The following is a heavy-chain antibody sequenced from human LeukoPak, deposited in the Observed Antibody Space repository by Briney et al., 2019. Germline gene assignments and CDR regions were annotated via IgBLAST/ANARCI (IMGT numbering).Heavy chain of an antibody. Sequence: ASVNVSCKASGYTFTSYHLHWVRQAPGQGLEWMGLINPSGGSPNYAQKFQGRVTMTRDMSTSTVNMELSSLRSEDTAVYYCARAQGSYYHYYMDVWGKGTTVTVSS. V-gene: IGHV1-46*01. CDR1: GYTFTSYH. J-gene: IGHJ6*03. CDR3: ARAQGSYYHYYMDV. D-gene: IGHD1-26*01. CDR2: INPSGGSP.